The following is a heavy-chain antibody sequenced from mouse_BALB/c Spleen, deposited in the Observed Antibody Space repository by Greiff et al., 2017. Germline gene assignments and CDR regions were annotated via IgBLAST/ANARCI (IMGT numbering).Heavy chain of an antibody. CDR2: IYPGNSDT. V-gene: IGHV1-5*01. CDR3: TRSGGKEAWFAY. J-gene: IGHJ3*01. D-gene: IGHD1-1*02. CDR1: GYTFTSYW. Sequence: VQLKESGAELAKPGASVKMSCKASGYTFTSYWMHWVKQRPGQGLEWIGAIYPGNSDTSYNQKFKGKAKLTAVTSTSTAYMELSSLTNEDSAVYYCTRSGGKEAWFAYWGQGTLVTVSA.